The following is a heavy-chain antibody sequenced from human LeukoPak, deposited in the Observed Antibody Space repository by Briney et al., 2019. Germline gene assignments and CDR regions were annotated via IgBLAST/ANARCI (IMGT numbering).Heavy chain of an antibody. Sequence: KSSETLSLTCTVSGGSISSGSYYWSWIRQPAGKGLEWIGRIYTSGSTNYNPSLKSRVTISVDTSKNQFSLKLGSVTAADTAVYYCARDTYYYDSSGYALFDYWGQGTLVTVSS. CDR1: GGSISSGSYY. CDR3: ARDTYYYDSSGYALFDY. J-gene: IGHJ4*02. V-gene: IGHV4-61*02. D-gene: IGHD3-22*01. CDR2: IYTSGST.